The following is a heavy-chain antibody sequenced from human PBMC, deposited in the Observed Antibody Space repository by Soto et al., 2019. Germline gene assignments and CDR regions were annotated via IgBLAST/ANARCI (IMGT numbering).Heavy chain of an antibody. CDR2: IYSGGST. J-gene: IGHJ6*02. CDR3: ARGDYSYYYYYGMDV. CDR1: GFTVSSNY. V-gene: IGHV3-66*01. Sequence: SLRLSCAASGFTVSSNYMSWVRQAPGKGLEWVSVIYSGGSTYYADSVKGRFTISRDNSKNTLYLQMNSLRAEDTAVYYCARGDYSYYYYYGMDVWGQGTTVTVSS. D-gene: IGHD4-4*01.